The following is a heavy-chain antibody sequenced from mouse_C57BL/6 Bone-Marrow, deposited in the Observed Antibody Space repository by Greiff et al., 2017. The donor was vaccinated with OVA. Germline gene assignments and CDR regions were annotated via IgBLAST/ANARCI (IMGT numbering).Heavy chain of an antibody. CDR3: ARDRGGNYVGGYWYFDV. CDR2: INYDGSST. D-gene: IGHD2-1*01. J-gene: IGHJ1*03. V-gene: IGHV5-16*01. Sequence: EVKLVESEGGLVQPGSSMKLSCTASGFTFSDYYMAWVRQVPEKGLEWVANINYDGSSTYYLDSLKSRFIISRDNAKNILYLQMSSRKSEDTATYYCARDRGGNYVGGYWYFDVWGTGTTVTVSS. CDR1: GFTFSDYY.